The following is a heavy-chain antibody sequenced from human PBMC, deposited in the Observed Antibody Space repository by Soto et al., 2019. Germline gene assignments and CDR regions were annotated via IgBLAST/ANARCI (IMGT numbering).Heavy chain of an antibody. J-gene: IGHJ6*02. Sequence: EVQLVESGGGLVQPGGSLRLSCAASGFTFSSYDMHWVRQATGKGLEWVSAIGTAGDTYYPGSVKGRFTISRENAKNSLYLKMNSLRAEDTAVYYCARFERLTQAIYYYYCMDVWGQGTTVTVSS. CDR1: GFTFSSYD. CDR3: ARFERLTQAIYYYYCMDV. V-gene: IGHV3-13*01. D-gene: IGHD2-2*01. CDR2: IGTAGDT.